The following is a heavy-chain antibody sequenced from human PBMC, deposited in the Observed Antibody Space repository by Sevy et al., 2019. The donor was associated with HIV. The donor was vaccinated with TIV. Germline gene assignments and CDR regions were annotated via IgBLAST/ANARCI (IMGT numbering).Heavy chain of an antibody. CDR1: GFTFSSYS. V-gene: IGHV3-21*01. D-gene: IGHD3-22*01. J-gene: IGHJ4*02. CDR2: ISSSSSYI. Sequence: GGSLRLSCAASGFTFSSYSMNWVRQAPGKGLEWVSSISSSSSYIYYADSVKGRFTISRDNAKNSLYLQMNSLRAEETAVYYCARGERLLDYYDSSMAFYYFDYWGQGTLVTVSS. CDR3: ARGERLLDYYDSSMAFYYFDY.